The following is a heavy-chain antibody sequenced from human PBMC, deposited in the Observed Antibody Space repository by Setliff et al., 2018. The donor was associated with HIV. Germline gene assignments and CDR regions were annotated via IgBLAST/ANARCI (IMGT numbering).Heavy chain of an antibody. J-gene: IGHJ4*02. CDR1: GYTFTGYY. V-gene: IGHV1-2*02. CDR3: ARGASSYDYGDYRVLVY. D-gene: IGHD4-17*01. CDR2: INPKSGGT. Sequence: ASVKVSCKTSGYTFTGYYMHWVRQAPGQGLEWMGWINPKSGGTKYAQKFQARVTMTRETSISTAYMELSRLRSDDTAVYYCARGASSYDYGDYRVLVYWGQGSLVTVSS.